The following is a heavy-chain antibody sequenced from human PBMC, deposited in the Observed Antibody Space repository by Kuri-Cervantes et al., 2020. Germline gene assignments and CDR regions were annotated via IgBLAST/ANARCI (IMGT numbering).Heavy chain of an antibody. CDR1: GYTFSSYD. D-gene: IGHD6-19*01. CDR2: MNPNSGNT. V-gene: IGHV1-8*01. CDR3: ARGQEYGGQWLVH. J-gene: IGHJ4*02. Sequence: ASVKVSCKASGYTFSSYDINWVRQATGQGLEWMGWMNPNSGNTGYAQKFQGRVTMTRNTSISTAYMELSSLRSEDTAVCYCARGQEYGGQWLVHWGQGTLVTVSS.